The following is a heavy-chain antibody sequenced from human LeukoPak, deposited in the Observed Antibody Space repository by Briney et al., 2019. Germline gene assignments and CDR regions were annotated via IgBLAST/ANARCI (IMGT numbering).Heavy chain of an antibody. CDR1: GFTFSSYG. D-gene: IGHD6-19*01. Sequence: GGSLRLSCAASGFTFSSYGMHWVRQAPGKGLEWVAFIRYDGSNKYYADSVKGRFTISRDNSKNTLYLQMNSLRAEDTAVYYCAKDVSSGYYYYYMDVWGKGTTVTISS. CDR2: IRYDGSNK. CDR3: AKDVSSGYYYYYMDV. V-gene: IGHV3-30*02. J-gene: IGHJ6*03.